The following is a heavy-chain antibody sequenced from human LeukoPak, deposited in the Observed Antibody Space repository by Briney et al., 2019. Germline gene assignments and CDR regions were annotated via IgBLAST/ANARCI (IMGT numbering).Heavy chain of an antibody. CDR1: GFTFSSYA. V-gene: IGHV3-30*04. CDR2: ISYDGSNK. CDR3: PRDYGFNSYYFDY. J-gene: IGHJ4*02. D-gene: IGHD4-17*01. Sequence: PGRSLRLSCAASGFTFSSYAMHWVRQAPGKGLEWVAVISYDGSNKYYADSVKGRFTISRDNSKNTLYLQMNSLRAEDTAVYYCPRDYGFNSYYFDYWGQGTLVTVSS.